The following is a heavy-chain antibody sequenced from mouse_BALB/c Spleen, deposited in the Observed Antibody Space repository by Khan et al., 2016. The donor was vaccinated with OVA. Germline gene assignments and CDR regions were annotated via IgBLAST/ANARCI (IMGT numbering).Heavy chain of an antibody. CDR1: GFSLTSYG. J-gene: IGHJ4*01. D-gene: IGHD2-14*01. V-gene: IGHV2-6-1*01. Sequence: QVQLKQSGPGLVAPSQSLSITCTISGFSLTSYGLHWVRQPPGKGLEWLVVIWSDGSTTYNSALKSRLSISKDNSKSQVFLKINSLQTDDTAMYYCARHDRYFYAMDYWGQGTSVTVSS. CDR3: ARHDRYFYAMDY. CDR2: IWSDGST.